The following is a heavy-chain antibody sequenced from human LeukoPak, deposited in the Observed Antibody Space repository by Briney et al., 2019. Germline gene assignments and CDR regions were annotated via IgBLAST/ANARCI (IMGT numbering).Heavy chain of an antibody. J-gene: IGHJ4*02. CDR2: ISGSGGST. D-gene: IGHD2-15*01. Sequence: GGSLRLSCAASGFTFSSYAMSWVRQAPGKGLEWVSAISGSGGSTYYADSVKGRFTISRDNSKNTLYLQMNSLRAEHTALYYCAKRRGYSSGGSCSPTSYYFDYWGQGTLVTVSS. V-gene: IGHV3-23*01. CDR3: AKRRGYSSGGSCSPTSYYFDY. CDR1: GFTFSSYA.